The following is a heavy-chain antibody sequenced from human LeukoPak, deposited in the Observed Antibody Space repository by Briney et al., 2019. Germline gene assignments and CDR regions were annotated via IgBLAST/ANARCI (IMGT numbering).Heavy chain of an antibody. CDR2: IIPIFGTA. CDR1: GYTFNGYY. V-gene: IGHV1-69*13. J-gene: IGHJ4*02. D-gene: IGHD5-24*01. CDR3: ARESANGYNYGY. Sequence: SVKVSCKASGYTFNGYYMHWVRQAPGQGLEWMGGIIPIFGTANYAQKFQGRVTITADESTSTAYMELSSLRSEDTAVYYCARESANGYNYGYWGQGTLVTVSS.